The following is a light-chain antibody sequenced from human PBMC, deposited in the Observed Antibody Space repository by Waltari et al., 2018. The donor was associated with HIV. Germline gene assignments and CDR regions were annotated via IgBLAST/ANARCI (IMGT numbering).Light chain of an antibody. Sequence: QSALTQPRSVSGSPGQSVTISCTGISSDIGNYNYVSWNQQHPGKAPKVTIYDVNKRPSGVPDRFSGSTSGNTASLTISGLQAEDEAHMQAPALVIFGGGTKLTVL. CDR3: PALVI. CDR1: SSDIGNYNY. J-gene: IGLJ2*01. V-gene: IGLV2-11*01. CDR2: DVN.